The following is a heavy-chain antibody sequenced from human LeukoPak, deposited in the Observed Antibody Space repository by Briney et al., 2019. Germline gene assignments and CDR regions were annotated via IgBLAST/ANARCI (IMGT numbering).Heavy chain of an antibody. CDR3: ARAGYSSPNWFDP. J-gene: IGHJ5*02. CDR2: ISAYNGNT. V-gene: IGHV1-18*01. Sequence: GASVKVSCKASGYTFTSYGISWVRQAPGQGLEWMGWISAYNGNTNYAQKLQGRVTMTTDTSTSTVYMELSSLRSEDTAVYYCARAGYSSPNWFDPWGQGTLVTVSS. CDR1: GYTFTSYG. D-gene: IGHD6-13*01.